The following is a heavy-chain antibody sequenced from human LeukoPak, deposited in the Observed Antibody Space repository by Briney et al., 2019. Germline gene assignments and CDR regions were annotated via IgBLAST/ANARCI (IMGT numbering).Heavy chain of an antibody. CDR3: AKDIQTWPRFPDY. CDR2: INDNGAGT. J-gene: IGHJ4*02. CDR1: GFTFRSFA. Sequence: GGSLRLSCAASGFTFRSFAMSWVRQAPGKGLKWVSTINDNGAGTYYADSVNGRFTVSRDNSYNTVSLQMNSLRAEDTAVYYCAKDIQTWPRFPDYWGQGTLVTVSS. V-gene: IGHV3-23*01. D-gene: IGHD5-12*01.